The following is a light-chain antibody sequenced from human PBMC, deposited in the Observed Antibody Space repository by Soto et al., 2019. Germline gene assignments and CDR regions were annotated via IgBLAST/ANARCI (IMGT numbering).Light chain of an antibody. CDR3: QQYNSYSLT. J-gene: IGKJ4*01. V-gene: IGKV1-5*03. CDR1: QSISSW. Sequence: DIQMTQSPSTLSASVGDRITITCRASQSISSWLAWYQQKPGKAPKLLIYKASSLESGVPSRFSGSGSGTEFTLTISSLQPDDFATYYCQQYNSYSLTFGGGTKVEIK. CDR2: KAS.